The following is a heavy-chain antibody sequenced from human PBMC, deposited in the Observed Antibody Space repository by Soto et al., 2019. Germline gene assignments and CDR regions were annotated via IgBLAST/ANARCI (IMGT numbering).Heavy chain of an antibody. V-gene: IGHV1-18*01. D-gene: IGHD4-4*01. CDR1: GYTFTSYG. CDR3: ARFALNTVATSLMLFDH. J-gene: IGHJ4*02. CDR2: ISAYNGNT. Sequence: QVQLVQSGAEVKKPGASVKVSCKASGYTFTSYGISWVRQAPGQGLEWMGWISAYNGNTNYAQKLQGRVTMTTDTSTSAADLELRSLRSDDTAVYYCARFALNTVATSLMLFDHWGQGTLGTVPS.